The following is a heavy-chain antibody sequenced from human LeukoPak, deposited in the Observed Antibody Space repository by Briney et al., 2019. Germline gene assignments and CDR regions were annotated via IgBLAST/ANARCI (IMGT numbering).Heavy chain of an antibody. V-gene: IGHV3-23*01. CDR3: AKHRSEVAMAALNY. Sequence: PGGSLRLSCAASGFTFSNFAMSWVRQAPGKGLEWVSAISGSGDTTYYADSVMGRFTISRDSSKNTLFLQMNCLRAEDAAIYYCAKHRSEVAMAALNYWGQGTLVTVSS. J-gene: IGHJ4*02. D-gene: IGHD5-24*01. CDR2: ISGSGDTT. CDR1: GFTFSNFA.